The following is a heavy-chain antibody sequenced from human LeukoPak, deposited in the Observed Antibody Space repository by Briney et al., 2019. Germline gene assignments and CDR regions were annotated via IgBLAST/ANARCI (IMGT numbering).Heavy chain of an antibody. Sequence: GGSLRLPCAASGFTVSSTHMSWVRQAPGKGLDWVSGIYSGGSTYYADSVKGRFTISRHNSKNTLYLQMNSLRAEDTAVYYCARYASPAAYYYYYGMDVWGQGTTVTVSS. CDR3: ARYASPAAYYYYYGMDV. CDR2: IYSGGST. J-gene: IGHJ6*02. CDR1: GFTVSSTH. V-gene: IGHV3-53*04. D-gene: IGHD2-2*01.